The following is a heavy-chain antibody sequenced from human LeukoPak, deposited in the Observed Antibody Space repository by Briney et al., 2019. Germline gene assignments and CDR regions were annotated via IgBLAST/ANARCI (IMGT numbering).Heavy chain of an antibody. D-gene: IGHD6-13*01. CDR3: AKDGKKYGSTWDFDY. Sequence: GGSLRLSCAASGFTFGSYAMIWVRQAPGKGLEWVSHISASGGSTYYADSGKGRFTISRVNSKNTLYLQMNSLRAEDTAVYLCAKDGKKYGSTWDFDYWGQGTLVTVSS. V-gene: IGHV3-23*01. J-gene: IGHJ4*02. CDR1: GFTFGSYA. CDR2: ISASGGST.